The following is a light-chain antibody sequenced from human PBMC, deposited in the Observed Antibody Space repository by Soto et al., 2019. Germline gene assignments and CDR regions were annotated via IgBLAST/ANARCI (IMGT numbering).Light chain of an antibody. CDR3: QSYDSSLSGSEV. J-gene: IGLJ1*01. CDR1: SSNIGAGHD. Sequence: QSVLTQPPSVSGAPGQRVTISFTGSSSNIGAGHDVHWYEQLPGTAPKLLIYGNGNRPSGVPDRFSGSKSGTSASLAITGLQAEDEADYYCQSYDSSLSGSEVFGTGTKVTVL. CDR2: GNG. V-gene: IGLV1-40*01.